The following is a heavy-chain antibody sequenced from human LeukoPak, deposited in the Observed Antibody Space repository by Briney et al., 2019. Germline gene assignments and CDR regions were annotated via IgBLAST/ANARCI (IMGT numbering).Heavy chain of an antibody. CDR2: IYYTGRA. Sequence: SETLSLTCTVSGRSISRYYWSWIRQPPGTGLEWIGYIYYTGRADYNPSLKSRVSMSVDTSKNQFSLRVNSMTAADTAVYYCARGDFWSGAPTDWGQGTLVTVSS. CDR3: ARGDFWSGAPTD. CDR1: GRSISRYY. D-gene: IGHD3-3*01. J-gene: IGHJ4*02. V-gene: IGHV4-59*01.